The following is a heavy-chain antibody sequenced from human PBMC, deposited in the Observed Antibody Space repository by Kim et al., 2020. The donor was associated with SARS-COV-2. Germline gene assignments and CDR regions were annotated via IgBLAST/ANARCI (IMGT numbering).Heavy chain of an antibody. CDR1: GYIFTTYY. V-gene: IGHV1-46*01. Sequence: ASVKVSCKAFGYIFTTYYIHWVRQAPGQGLEWMGVINPNDGTTKYADKFQGRVTMTRDTSTRTLYMGLSSLTSEDTAVYFCARDLESGYGSSFSWGQGTLVNVAS. CDR2: INPNDGTT. J-gene: IGHJ5*02. D-gene: IGHD3-10*01. CDR3: ARDLESGYGSSFS.